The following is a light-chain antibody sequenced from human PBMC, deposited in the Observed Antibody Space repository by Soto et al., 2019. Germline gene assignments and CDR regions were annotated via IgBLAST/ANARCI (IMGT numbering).Light chain of an antibody. V-gene: IGKV3-20*01. Sequence: EIVLTQSPGTLSLSPGERATLSCRASQSVSSTYLAWYQQKPGQAPRLLIYDTSRRATGIPVRFSGSGSGTDFTLTISRLEPEDYTVYYCQQYGSSPTFGGGTKVEIK. J-gene: IGKJ4*01. CDR2: DTS. CDR1: QSVSSTY. CDR3: QQYGSSPT.